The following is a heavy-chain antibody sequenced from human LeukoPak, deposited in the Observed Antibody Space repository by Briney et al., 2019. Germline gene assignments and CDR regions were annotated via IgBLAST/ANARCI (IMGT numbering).Heavy chain of an antibody. CDR2: ISAYNGNA. CDR1: GYTFTSYG. D-gene: IGHD3-22*01. V-gene: IGHV1-18*01. Sequence: GASVKVSCKASGYTFTSYGISWVRQAPGQGLEWMGWISAYNGNANYAQKLQGRVTMTTDTSTSTAYMELRSLRSDDTAVYYCARGKNPYYYDSSGLPSAFDIWGQGTMVTVSS. J-gene: IGHJ3*02. CDR3: ARGKNPYYYDSSGLPSAFDI.